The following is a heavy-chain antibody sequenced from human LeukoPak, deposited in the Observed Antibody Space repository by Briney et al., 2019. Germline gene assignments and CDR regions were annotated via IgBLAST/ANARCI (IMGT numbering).Heavy chain of an antibody. V-gene: IGHV1-2*02. CDR1: RYIFTSYY. D-gene: IGHD3-22*01. J-gene: IGHJ4*02. CDR2: INPNSGGT. CDR3: ARDHIRRGYSSGYYYGYLDY. Sequence: GASVKVSCKASRYIFTSYYIHWVRRAPGQGLEWMGWINPNSGGTNYAQKFQGRVTMTRDTSISTAYMELSRLRSDDTAVYYCARDHIRRGYSSGYYYGYLDYWGQGTLVTVSS.